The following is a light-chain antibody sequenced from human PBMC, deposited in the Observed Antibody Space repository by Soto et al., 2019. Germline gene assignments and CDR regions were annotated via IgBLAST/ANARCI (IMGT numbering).Light chain of an antibody. CDR1: QRVSSS. Sequence: EIVLTQSPATLSLSPGERATVFCRASQRVSSSLAWYQLKAGQPPRLLIYDTSNRATGLPARFPGSGSGTDCTLTITSLAPHASAVYYSYHRSDWPPVITFGQGTRLQI. CDR2: DTS. CDR3: YHRSDWPPVIT. J-gene: IGKJ5*01. V-gene: IGKV3-11*01.